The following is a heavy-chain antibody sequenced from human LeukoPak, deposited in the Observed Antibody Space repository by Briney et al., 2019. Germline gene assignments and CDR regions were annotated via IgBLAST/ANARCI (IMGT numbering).Heavy chain of an antibody. Sequence: SETLSLTCAVSGGSISSSGYYWSWIRQHPGKGLEWIGYIFYSGSTYYNPSLKSRVTISVDTSKNQFSLKLSSVTAADTAVYYCAIGEGWFDPWGQGTLVTVSS. CDR1: GGSISSSGYY. V-gene: IGHV4-31*11. CDR3: AIGEGWFDP. CDR2: IFYSGST. J-gene: IGHJ5*02.